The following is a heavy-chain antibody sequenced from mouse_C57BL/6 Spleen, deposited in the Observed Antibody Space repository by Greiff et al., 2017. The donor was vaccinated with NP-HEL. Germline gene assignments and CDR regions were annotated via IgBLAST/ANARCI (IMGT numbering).Heavy chain of an antibody. CDR1: GYTFTDYE. CDR3: TRGSPY. Sequence: VHLVESGAELVRPGASVTLSCKASGYTFTDYEMHWVKQTPVHGLEWIGAIDPETGGTAYNQKFKGKAILTADKSSSTAYMELRSLTSEDSAVYYCTRGSPYWGQGTTLTVSS. CDR2: IDPETGGT. V-gene: IGHV1-15*01. J-gene: IGHJ2*01.